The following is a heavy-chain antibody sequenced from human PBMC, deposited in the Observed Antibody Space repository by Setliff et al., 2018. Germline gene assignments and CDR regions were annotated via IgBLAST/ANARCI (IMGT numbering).Heavy chain of an antibody. CDR3: ARAHIKNWFDP. V-gene: IGHV4-34*01. CDR2: MYHSGNT. CDR1: GGSFSGYY. Sequence: SETLSLTCAVYGGSFSGYYWSWIRQPPGKGLEWIGEMYHSGNTYYKPALKSRVTISVDTSKNQFSLKLSSVTAADTAVYYCARAHIKNWFDPWGQGTLVTVSS. J-gene: IGHJ5*02.